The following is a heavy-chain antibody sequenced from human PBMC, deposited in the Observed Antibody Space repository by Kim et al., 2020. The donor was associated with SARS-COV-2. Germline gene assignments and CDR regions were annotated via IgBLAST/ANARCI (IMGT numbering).Heavy chain of an antibody. V-gene: IGHV3-53*01. CDR3: ARGPTRRCSGGSCASIAFDI. Sequence: RFTISRDNSKNTLYLQMNSLRAEDTAVYYCARGPTRRCSGGSCASIAFDIWGQGTMVTVSS. D-gene: IGHD2-15*01. J-gene: IGHJ3*02.